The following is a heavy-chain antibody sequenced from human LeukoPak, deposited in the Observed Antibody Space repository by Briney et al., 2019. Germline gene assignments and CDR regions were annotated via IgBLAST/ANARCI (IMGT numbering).Heavy chain of an antibody. CDR2: INPYSGDT. V-gene: IGHV1-2*06. CDR1: GYTFTGYH. D-gene: IGHD2-21*02. CDR3: ARAGGSCSGDCYTFDS. J-gene: IGHJ4*02. Sequence: ASVKVSCKASGYTFTGYHIHWVRQAPGQGLEWMGRINPYSGDTNFAQKFQGRVTMTRDTSITTAYMDLSSLTPDDTAVYFCARAGGSCSGDCYTFDSWGQGTLVTVSS.